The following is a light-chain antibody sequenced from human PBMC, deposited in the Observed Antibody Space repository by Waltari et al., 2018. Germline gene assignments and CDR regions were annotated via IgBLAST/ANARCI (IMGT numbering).Light chain of an antibody. CDR1: QSIRSNN. J-gene: IGKJ1*01. CDR2: GAT. Sequence: LLTQSPVTLSLSPGEGVTLSCRASQSIRSNNLAWYQQKLGQTPRLLIFGATNRATDVPDRFSGSGSGTDFSLMITRLEPEDSAVYFCQHYGTSSWTFGQGTRVEMK. CDR3: QHYGTSSWT. V-gene: IGKV3-20*01.